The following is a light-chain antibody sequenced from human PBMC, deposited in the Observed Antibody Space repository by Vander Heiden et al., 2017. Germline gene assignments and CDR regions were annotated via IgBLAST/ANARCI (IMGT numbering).Light chain of an antibody. Sequence: DIQMTQSPSSVSASVGDRVTITCRASQDINNWLGWYQQKPGKAPKLLIYAASSLQSGVPSRFSGSGSGTDFTLTISSMQPEDFATYYCQHVHSFPNSFGQGTKMEIK. CDR1: QDINNW. V-gene: IGKV1-12*01. CDR2: AAS. J-gene: IGKJ2*01. CDR3: QHVHSFPNS.